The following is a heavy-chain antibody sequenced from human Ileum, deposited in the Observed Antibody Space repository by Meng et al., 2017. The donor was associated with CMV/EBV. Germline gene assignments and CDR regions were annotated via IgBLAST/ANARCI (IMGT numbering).Heavy chain of an antibody. J-gene: IGHJ5*02. D-gene: IGHD3/OR15-3a*01. V-gene: IGHV1-46*01. Sequence: ASVKVSCKASGYTFTNYYVHWVRQAPAQGLEWMGIINPSGGSTSYAQKFLGRITITGDTSTNTVFMDLSSLQSDVTDVYYCARDGTPYQDQWTGYRHWFGPWGQGTLVTVSS. CDR3: ARDGTPYQDQWTGYRHWFGP. CDR1: GYTFTNYY. CDR2: INPSGGST.